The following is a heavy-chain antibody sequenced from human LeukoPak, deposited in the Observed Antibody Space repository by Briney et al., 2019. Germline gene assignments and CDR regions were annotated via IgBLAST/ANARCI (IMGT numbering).Heavy chain of an antibody. J-gene: IGHJ4*02. V-gene: IGHV3-64*04. CDR3: ARDSPDYGGKGFDY. D-gene: IGHD4-23*01. Sequence: GGSLRLSCSASGFTFKSYAMHWVRQAPGKGLEYVSSINTNGANTYYADSVKGRFTISRDNSKNSLYLQMNSLRAEDTAIYYCARDSPDYGGKGFDYWGQGTLVTVSS. CDR2: INTNGANT. CDR1: GFTFKSYA.